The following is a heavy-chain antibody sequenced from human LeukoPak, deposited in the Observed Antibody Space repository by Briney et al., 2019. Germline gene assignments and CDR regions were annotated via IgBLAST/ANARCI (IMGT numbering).Heavy chain of an antibody. CDR1: GGTFSSYA. D-gene: IGHD6-13*01. J-gene: IGHJ5*02. CDR2: INPNSGGT. V-gene: IGHV1-2*02. Sequence: ASVKVSCKASGGTFSSYAISWVRQAPGQGLEWMGWINPNSGGTNYAQKFQGRVTMTRDTSISTAYMELSRLRSDDTAVYYCARETSIYSSSWFPWGQGTLVTVSS. CDR3: ARETSIYSSSWFP.